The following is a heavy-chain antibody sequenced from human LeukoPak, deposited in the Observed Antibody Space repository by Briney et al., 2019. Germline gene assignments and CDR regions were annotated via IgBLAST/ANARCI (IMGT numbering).Heavy chain of an antibody. CDR1: GFTFSSYA. V-gene: IGHV3-7*01. D-gene: IGHD5-12*01. CDR3: ARVGYSGGYYCDY. CDR2: IKQDGSEI. J-gene: IGHJ4*02. Sequence: HSGGSLRLSCAASGFTFSSYAMSWVRQAPGKGLEWVANIKQDGSEIYYADSVKGRFTISRDNAKNSLYLQMNSLKAEDTAVYNCARVGYSGGYYCDYWGQGTLVTVSS.